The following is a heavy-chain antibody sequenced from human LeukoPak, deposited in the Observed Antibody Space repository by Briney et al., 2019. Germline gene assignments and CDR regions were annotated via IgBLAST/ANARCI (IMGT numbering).Heavy chain of an antibody. D-gene: IGHD1-7*01. V-gene: IGHV3-30*04. Sequence: GRSLRLSCAASGFTFSDYAMHWVRQAPGKGLEWVAVISYDGINQYYADSVKGRFTISRDNSKNTLYLQMNSLRADDTAIYYCAREWGQYNWNYVLYYWGQGSLVTVSS. CDR1: GFTFSDYA. CDR2: ISYDGINQ. J-gene: IGHJ4*02. CDR3: AREWGQYNWNYVLYY.